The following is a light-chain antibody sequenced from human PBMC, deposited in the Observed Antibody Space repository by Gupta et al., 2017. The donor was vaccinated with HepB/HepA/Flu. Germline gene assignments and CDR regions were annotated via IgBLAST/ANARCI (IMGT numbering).Light chain of an antibody. V-gene: IGLV3-1*01. CDR1: KLGEKY. Sequence: SYELTQPPPVSVSPGQTASIPCSGDKLGEKYACWYQQKPGQSPVLVIYQDSKRPSGIPARVSGSNAGNTDTLNISATQAMDEEDDDGQEWDSSTAYVGCGGGTKLTVL. CDR2: QDS. CDR3: QEWDSSTAYVG. J-gene: IGLJ2*01.